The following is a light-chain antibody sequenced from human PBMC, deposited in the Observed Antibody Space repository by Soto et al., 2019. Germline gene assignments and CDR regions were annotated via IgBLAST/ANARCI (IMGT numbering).Light chain of an antibody. CDR2: EVT. V-gene: IGLV2-8*01. Sequence: QSALTQPPSASGSPGQSVTISCTGTSSDVGSYSYVSWYQQHPGKAPKLMIYEVTKRPSGAPDRFSGSKSDNTASLTVSGLQAEDEAYYYCSSYAGSDNVVFGGGTQLTVL. J-gene: IGLJ2*01. CDR1: SSDVGSYSY. CDR3: SSYAGSDNVV.